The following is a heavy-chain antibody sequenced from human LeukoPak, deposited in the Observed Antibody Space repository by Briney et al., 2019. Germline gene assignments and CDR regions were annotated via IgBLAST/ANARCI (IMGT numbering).Heavy chain of an antibody. CDR3: ARNSGSGTYYNYGY. J-gene: IGHJ4*02. CDR2: IYHSGST. D-gene: IGHD3-10*01. Sequence: PSGTLSLTCAVSGGSISSSNWWSWVRQPPGKGLEWIGEIYHSGSTYYSPSLKSRVTISIDTSNNQFSLKLSSVTAGDTAVYYCARNSGSGTYYNYGYWGQGTLVTVSS. V-gene: IGHV4-4*02. CDR1: GGSISSSNW.